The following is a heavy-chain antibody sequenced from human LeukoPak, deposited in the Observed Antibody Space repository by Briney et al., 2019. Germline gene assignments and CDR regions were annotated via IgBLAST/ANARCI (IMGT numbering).Heavy chain of an antibody. Sequence: PGRSLRLSCAASGFNFSSHWMSWVRQAPGKGLEWVANIGQDGTEKNYLDSVKGRFTIFRDNTKTSLYLQMSSLRAEDTAVYHCARGYCSGTSCFGAFDIWGQGTMVPVSS. D-gene: IGHD2-2*01. CDR1: GFNFSSHW. V-gene: IGHV3-7*01. J-gene: IGHJ3*02. CDR2: IGQDGTEK. CDR3: ARGYCSGTSCFGAFDI.